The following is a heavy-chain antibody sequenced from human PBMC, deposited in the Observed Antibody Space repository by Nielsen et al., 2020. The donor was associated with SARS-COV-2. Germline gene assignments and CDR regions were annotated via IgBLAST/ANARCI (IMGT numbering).Heavy chain of an antibody. V-gene: IGHV4-39*02. CDR2: IYYSGST. CDR1: GGSIDSPSYY. Sequence: SETLSLTCTVSGGSIDSPSYYWGWIRQPPGKGLEWIGTIYYSGSTYGNPSLESRVTMSVDTSKNHFSLKLTSVTAADTAVYYCARRGAYSGSYLGNDAFDIWGQGTMVTVSS. CDR3: ARRGAYSGSYLGNDAFDI. J-gene: IGHJ3*02. D-gene: IGHD1-26*01.